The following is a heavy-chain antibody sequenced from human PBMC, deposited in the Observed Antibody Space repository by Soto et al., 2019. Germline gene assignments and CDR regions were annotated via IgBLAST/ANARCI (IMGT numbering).Heavy chain of an antibody. CDR2: ISISSRTI. Sequence: PGGSLRLSCAASGFTFRSYSMNWVRQAPGKGLEWVSYISISSRTIYYADSVKGRFTISRDDAKNSLYLQMNSLRDEDTSVYDCARDNGIAGSFDPWGQGTLVTVSS. CDR1: GFTFRSYS. J-gene: IGHJ5*02. D-gene: IGHD6-13*01. CDR3: ARDNGIAGSFDP. V-gene: IGHV3-48*02.